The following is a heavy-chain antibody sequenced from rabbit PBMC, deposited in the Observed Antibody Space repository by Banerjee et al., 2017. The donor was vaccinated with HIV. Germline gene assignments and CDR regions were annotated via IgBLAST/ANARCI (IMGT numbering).Heavy chain of an antibody. CDR2: IYTGSTGSP. CDR1: GFSFSSSYH. CDR3: ARDLFNVVQNL. Sequence: QEQLEESGGDLVKPEGSLTLTCTASGFSFSSSYHMCWVRQAPGKGLEWIGCIYTGSTGSPGYASWAKGRFPISKTSSTTVTLQMTSLTAADTATYFCARDLFNVVQNLWGPGTLVTVS. D-gene: IGHD7-1*01. J-gene: IGHJ4*01. V-gene: IGHV1S45*01.